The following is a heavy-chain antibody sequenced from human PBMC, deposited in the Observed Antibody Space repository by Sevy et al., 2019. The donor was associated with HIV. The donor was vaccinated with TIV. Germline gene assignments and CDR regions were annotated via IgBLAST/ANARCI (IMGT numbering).Heavy chain of an antibody. CDR2: INHSGST. V-gene: IGHV4-34*01. J-gene: IGHJ6*03. CDR1: GGSFSGYY. Sequence: SETLSLTCAVYGGSFSGYYWSWIRQPPGKGLEWIGEINHSGSTNYNPSLKSRVTISVDTSKNQFSLKLSSVTAADTAVYYCARGVRGSYYYYYCMDVWGKGTTVTVSS. CDR3: ARGVRGSYYYYYCMDV. D-gene: IGHD3-16*01.